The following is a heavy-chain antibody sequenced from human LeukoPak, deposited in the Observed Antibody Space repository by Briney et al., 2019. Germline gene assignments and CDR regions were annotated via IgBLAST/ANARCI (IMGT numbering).Heavy chain of an antibody. D-gene: IGHD4-11*01. CDR1: GFTFSSYE. J-gene: IGHJ6*02. CDR2: ISSSGSTI. Sequence: GGSLRLSCAASGFTFSSYEMNWVRQAPGKGLEWVSYISSSGSTIYYADSVKGRFTISRDNAKNSLYLQMNSLRAEDTAVYYCARSCLTTGPDYYYYYGMDVWGQGTTVTVSS. V-gene: IGHV3-48*03. CDR3: ARSCLTTGPDYYYYYGMDV.